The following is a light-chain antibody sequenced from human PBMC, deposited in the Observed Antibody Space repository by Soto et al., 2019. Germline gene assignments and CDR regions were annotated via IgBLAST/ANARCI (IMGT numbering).Light chain of an antibody. V-gene: IGKV3-20*01. CDR3: QQYGSSPWT. CDR1: QSVSSSY. CDR2: GAS. Sequence: EIVLTKSPGTLSLSPGARATLSCRASQSVSSSYLAWYQQKPGQAPRLLIYGASSRATGIPDRFSGSGSGTNFTLTISRLEPEDFAVYYCQQYGSSPWTFGQGTKVEIK. J-gene: IGKJ1*01.